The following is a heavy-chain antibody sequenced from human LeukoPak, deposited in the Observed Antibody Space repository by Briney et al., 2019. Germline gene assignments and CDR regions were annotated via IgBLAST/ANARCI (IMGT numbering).Heavy chain of an antibody. D-gene: IGHD2-15*01. Sequence: PGGSLRLSCAASGFTFSSYSMNWVRQAPEKGLEWVSSISSGSSYIYYADSVKGRFTISRDNAKNSLYLQMNSLRAEDTAVYYCARGGGGNPYYFDYWGQGTLVTVSS. CDR2: ISSGSSYI. V-gene: IGHV3-21*04. J-gene: IGHJ4*02. CDR1: GFTFSSYS. CDR3: ARGGGGNPYYFDY.